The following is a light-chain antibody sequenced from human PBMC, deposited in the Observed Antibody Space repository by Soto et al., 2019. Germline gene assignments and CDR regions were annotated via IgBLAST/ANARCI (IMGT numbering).Light chain of an antibody. CDR2: DAS. J-gene: IGKJ3*01. CDR1: QDISNY. Sequence: DIQMTQSPSSLSASVGDRVTITCQASQDISNYLNWYQQKPGKAPKLLIYDASNLETGVPSRFSGSGSGTDFTFTISSLPPEDIATYYCQQYDNPLFTFGPGTKVDIK. V-gene: IGKV1-33*01. CDR3: QQYDNPLFT.